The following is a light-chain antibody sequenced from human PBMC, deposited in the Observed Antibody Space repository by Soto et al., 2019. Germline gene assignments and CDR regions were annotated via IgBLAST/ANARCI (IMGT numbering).Light chain of an antibody. CDR3: QQYGSSPIT. J-gene: IGKJ5*01. Sequence: EIVLTQSPGTLSLSPGERATLSCRASQSVNSRYLAWYQQKPGQAPSLLIYAASSRATGIPDRFSGSGSGTDFTLTISRLEPEDFAVYYCQQYGSSPITFGQGTRLEIK. V-gene: IGKV3-20*01. CDR1: QSVNSRY. CDR2: AAS.